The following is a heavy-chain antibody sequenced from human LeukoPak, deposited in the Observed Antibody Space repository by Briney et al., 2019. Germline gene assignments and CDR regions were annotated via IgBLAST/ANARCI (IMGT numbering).Heavy chain of an antibody. J-gene: IGHJ4*02. Sequence: TGGSLRLSCAASGFTFNKYAMNWVRQAPGKGLEWVSVISGGDGTTDYADSVKGRFTISRDNSKNTLYLQMNSLRAEDTAIYYCAKGRESGVTTVIVDYWGQGTLVTVSS. CDR3: AKGRESGVTTVIVDY. V-gene: IGHV3-23*01. D-gene: IGHD4-17*01. CDR1: GFTFNKYA. CDR2: ISGGDGTT.